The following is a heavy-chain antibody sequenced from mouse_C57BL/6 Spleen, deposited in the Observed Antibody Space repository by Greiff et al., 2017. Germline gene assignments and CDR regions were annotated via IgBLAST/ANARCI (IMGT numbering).Heavy chain of an antibody. CDR3: ARGGGYFDY. J-gene: IGHJ2*01. Sequence: QVQLQQPGAELVQPGASVKLSCKASGYPFTSYWMHWLKQRPGQGLEWIGMIHPNSGSTNYNEKFKSKATLTVDKSSSTAYMQLSSLTSEDSAVYYCARGGGYFDYWGQGTTLTVSS. D-gene: IGHD1-1*02. CDR1: GYPFTSYW. V-gene: IGHV1-64*01. CDR2: IHPNSGST.